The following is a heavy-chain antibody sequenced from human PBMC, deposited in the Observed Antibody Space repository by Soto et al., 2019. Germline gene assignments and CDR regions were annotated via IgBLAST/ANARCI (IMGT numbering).Heavy chain of an antibody. Sequence: ASETLSLTCAVYGGSFSGYYWSWIRQPPGKGLEWIGEINHSGSTNYNPSLKSRVTISVDTSKNQFSLKLSSVTAADTAVYYCARGGYCSSTSCYSANSYYMDVWGKGTTVTVSS. J-gene: IGHJ6*03. D-gene: IGHD2-2*01. CDR2: INHSGST. CDR1: GGSFSGYY. CDR3: ARGGYCSSTSCYSANSYYMDV. V-gene: IGHV4-34*01.